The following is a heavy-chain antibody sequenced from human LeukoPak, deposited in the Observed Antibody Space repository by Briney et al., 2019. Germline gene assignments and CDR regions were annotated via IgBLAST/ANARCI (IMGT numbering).Heavy chain of an antibody. V-gene: IGHV3-7*03. CDR2: IKQDGSEK. Sequence: PGGSLRLSCAASGFTFSSYWMSWVRHAPGKGLEWVANIKQDGSEKYYVDSVKGRFTISRDNSKNTLYVQMDRLRAEDTAVFYCVREWKIGGYTYGFDYWGQGTLVTVSS. J-gene: IGHJ4*02. CDR1: GFTFSSYW. CDR3: VREWKIGGYTYGFDY. D-gene: IGHD5-18*01.